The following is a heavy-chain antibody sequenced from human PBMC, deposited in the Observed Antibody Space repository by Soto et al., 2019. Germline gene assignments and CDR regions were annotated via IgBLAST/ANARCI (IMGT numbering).Heavy chain of an antibody. CDR1: GFTFSSYA. V-gene: IGHV3-23*01. J-gene: IGHJ6*02. D-gene: IGHD6-13*01. CDR3: ASVPPRIEAANHYYYYYGMDV. Sequence: EVQLLESGGGLVQPGGSLRLSCAASGFTFSSYAMSWVRQAPGKGLEWVSAISGSGGSTYYADSVKGRFTISRDNSKNTMYLQMNSLRAEDTAVYYCASVPPRIEAANHYYYYYGMDVWGQGTTVTVSS. CDR2: ISGSGGST.